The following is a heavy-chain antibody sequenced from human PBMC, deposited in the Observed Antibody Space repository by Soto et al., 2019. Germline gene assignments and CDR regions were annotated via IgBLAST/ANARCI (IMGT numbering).Heavy chain of an antibody. CDR1: GFTFSSYA. D-gene: IGHD3-22*01. J-gene: IGHJ3*02. Sequence: ESGGGLVQPGGSLRLSCAASGFTFSSYAMSWVRQAPGKGLEWVSAISGSGGSTYYADSVKGRFTISRDNSKNTLYLQMNSLRAEDTAVYYCAKMGPYYYDGEDAFDIWGQGTMVTVSS. CDR3: AKMGPYYYDGEDAFDI. CDR2: ISGSGGST. V-gene: IGHV3-23*01.